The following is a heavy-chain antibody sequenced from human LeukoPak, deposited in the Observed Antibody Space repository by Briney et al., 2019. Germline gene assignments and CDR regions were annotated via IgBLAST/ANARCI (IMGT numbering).Heavy chain of an antibody. V-gene: IGHV3-53*01. CDR2: IYSGGST. CDR1: GFTVSSNY. D-gene: IGHD3-3*01. Sequence: GGSLRLSCAASGFTVSSNYMSWVRQAPGKGLEWVSVIYSGGSTYYADSVKGRFTISRDNSKNTLYLQMNSLRAEDTAVYYCAKGKDALRFLEWEKTYDYWGQGTLVTVSS. J-gene: IGHJ4*02. CDR3: AKGKDALRFLEWEKTYDY.